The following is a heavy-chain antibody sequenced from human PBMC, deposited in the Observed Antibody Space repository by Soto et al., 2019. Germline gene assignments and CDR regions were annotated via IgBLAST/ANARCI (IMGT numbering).Heavy chain of an antibody. CDR1: GGSFSGYY. CDR3: ARVATRGHYFDY. CDR2: INHSGST. D-gene: IGHD3-10*01. J-gene: IGHJ4*02. V-gene: IGHV4-34*01. Sequence: SETLSLTCAVYGGSFSGYYWSWIRQPPGKGLEWIGEINHSGSTNYNPSLKSRVTISVDTSKNQFSLKLSSVTAADTAVYYCARVATRGHYFDYWGQGTLVTVSS.